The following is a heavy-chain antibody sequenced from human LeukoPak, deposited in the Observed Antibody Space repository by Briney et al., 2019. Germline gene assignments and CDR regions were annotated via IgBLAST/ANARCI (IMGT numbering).Heavy chain of an antibody. Sequence: GGSLRLSCAASGFAFSNAWMSWVRQAPGKGLEWVGLIKRKTDGGTADYAAPVKGRFTISRDDSKNTLFLQMNSLKTEDTSMYYCAKELRGGVFPDYWGQGTLVTVSS. V-gene: IGHV3-15*01. CDR3: AKELRGGVFPDY. CDR2: IKRKTDGGTA. CDR1: GFAFSNAW. D-gene: IGHD6-13*01. J-gene: IGHJ4*02.